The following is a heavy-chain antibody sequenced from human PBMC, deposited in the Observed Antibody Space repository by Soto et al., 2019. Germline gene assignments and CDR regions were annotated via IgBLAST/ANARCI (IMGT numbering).Heavy chain of an antibody. Sequence: QITLKESGPTLVKPTQPLTLTCTFSGFSLTTSGVGVGWIRQPPGKALEWLALIYWHDDKRYSPSLKSRLTITKDTSKNQVVLTMTNMDPVDTATYYCAHRRVDSSWYLVHFDYWGQGTLVTVSS. V-gene: IGHV2-5*01. J-gene: IGHJ4*02. D-gene: IGHD6-13*01. CDR3: AHRRVDSSWYLVHFDY. CDR1: GFSLTTSGVG. CDR2: IYWHDDK.